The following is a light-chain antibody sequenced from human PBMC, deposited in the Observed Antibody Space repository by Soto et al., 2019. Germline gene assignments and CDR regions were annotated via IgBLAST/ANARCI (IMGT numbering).Light chain of an antibody. CDR2: DAS. V-gene: IGKV3-11*01. J-gene: IGKJ3*01. CDR3: RQRSNWPLYT. CDR1: QSVSSN. Sequence: EIVLTQSPATLSLSPGERATLSCRASQSVSSNLAWYQQKPGQAPRLLIYDASNRATGIPARFSGSGSGTDFSLTTSSLEPEDFAVYYCRQRSNWPLYTFGPGTKVDIK.